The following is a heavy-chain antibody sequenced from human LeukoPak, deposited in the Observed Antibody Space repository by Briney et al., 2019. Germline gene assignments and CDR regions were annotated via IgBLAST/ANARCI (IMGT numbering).Heavy chain of an antibody. D-gene: IGHD3/OR15-3a*01. J-gene: IGHJ4*02. CDR3: ARQTGSGLFILP. Sequence: SQTLSLTCTVSGGSISSGSYYCSWIRQPAGKGLECIGNIYYSGSTYYNPSLKSRVTISVDTSKNQFSLRLTSVTAADTAVYYCARQTGSGLFILPGGQGTLVTVSS. CDR2: IYYSGST. V-gene: IGHV4-39*01. CDR1: GGSISSGSYY.